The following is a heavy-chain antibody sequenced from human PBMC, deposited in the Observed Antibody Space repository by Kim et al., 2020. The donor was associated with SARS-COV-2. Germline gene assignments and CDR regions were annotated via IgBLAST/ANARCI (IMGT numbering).Heavy chain of an antibody. J-gene: IGHJ5*02. V-gene: IGHV4-59*01. CDR2: IYYSGST. D-gene: IGHD1-26*01. Sequence: SETLSLTCTVSGGSISSYYWSWIRQPPGKGLEWIGYIYYSGSTNYNPSLKSRVTISVDTSKNQFSLKLSSVTAADTAVYYCARVVSWELPVPGPNWFDPWGQGTLVTVSS. CDR1: GGSISSYY. CDR3: ARVVSWELPVPGPNWFDP.